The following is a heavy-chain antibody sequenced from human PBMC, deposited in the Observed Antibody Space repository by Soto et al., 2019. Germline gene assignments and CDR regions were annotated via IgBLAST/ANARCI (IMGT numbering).Heavy chain of an antibody. J-gene: IGHJ4*02. D-gene: IGHD6-19*01. V-gene: IGHV4-59*01. CDR3: ARGGGRIAVELGTKYYFDY. Sequence: SETLSLTCTVSGGSISTYFWTWIRQPPGKGLEWIGYIYYTGSTSYNPSLKSRVTISLDTSKNHFSLNLSSVTAADTAVYYCARGGGRIAVELGTKYYFDYWGQGTLVTV. CDR2: IYYTGST. CDR1: GGSISTYF.